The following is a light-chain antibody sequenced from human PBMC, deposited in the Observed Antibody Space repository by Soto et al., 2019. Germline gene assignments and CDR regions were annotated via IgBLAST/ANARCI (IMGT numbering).Light chain of an antibody. CDR1: SSDVGAYDY. J-gene: IGLJ3*02. Sequence: QSVLTQPASVSGSPGQSITISCTGTSSDVGAYDYVSWYQQHPGKAPKLMIYEVSNRPSGDSDRFSGSKSDNTASLTISGLPAEDEADYYCTSYTTKSTWVFGGGTKLTVL. CDR3: TSYTTKSTWV. V-gene: IGLV2-14*01. CDR2: EVS.